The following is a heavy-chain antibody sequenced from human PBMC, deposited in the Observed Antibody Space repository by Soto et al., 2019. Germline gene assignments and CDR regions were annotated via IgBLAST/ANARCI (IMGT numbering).Heavy chain of an antibody. CDR3: AGRYSSGWYDY. CDR2: IYSGGDT. J-gene: IGHJ4*02. D-gene: IGHD6-19*01. V-gene: IGHV3-23*03. CDR1: GFTFSSYA. Sequence: GGSLRLSCAASGFTFSSYAMSWVRQAPGKGLEWVSVIYSGGDTYYADSVKGRFTISRDNSKNTLYLQMNSLRADDTAMYYCAGRYSSGWYDYWGQGTQVTVS.